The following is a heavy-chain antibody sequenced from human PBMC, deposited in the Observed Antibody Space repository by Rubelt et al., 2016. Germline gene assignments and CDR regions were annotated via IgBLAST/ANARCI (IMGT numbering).Heavy chain of an antibody. CDR2: IYHGGST. CDR1: GGSISSSNW. D-gene: IGHD2-15*01. V-gene: IGHV4-4*02. J-gene: IGHJ5*02. CDR3: ARDGVVVVAATYWFDP. Sequence: VSGGSISSSNWWSWVRQPPGKGLEWIGEIYHGGSTNYNPSLKSRVTISVDKSKNQFSLKLSSVTAADTAVYYCARDGVVVVAATYWFDPWGQGTLVTVAS.